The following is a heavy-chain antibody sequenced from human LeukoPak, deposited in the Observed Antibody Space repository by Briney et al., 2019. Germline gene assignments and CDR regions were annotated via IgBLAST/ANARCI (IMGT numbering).Heavy chain of an antibody. CDR1: GFTFSRYA. Sequence: PGGSLRLSCAASGFTFSRYAMSWVRQAPGKGLEWVSAISGSGGSTYYADSVKGRFTISRDNSKNTLYLQMNSLRAEDTAVYYCAKWMRSGGSPRHYYYSYGMDVWGQGTTVTVSS. CDR3: AKWMRSGGSPRHYYYSYGMDV. D-gene: IGHD6-19*01. J-gene: IGHJ6*02. V-gene: IGHV3-23*01. CDR2: ISGSGGST.